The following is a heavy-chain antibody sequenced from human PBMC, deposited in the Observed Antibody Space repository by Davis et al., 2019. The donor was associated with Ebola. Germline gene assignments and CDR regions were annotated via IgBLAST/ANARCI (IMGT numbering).Heavy chain of an antibody. CDR1: GFTLSGYD. CDR2: IWDDGSNK. CDR3: ATVARIVGATWFDY. Sequence: GESLKISCAASGFTLSGYDMTWVRQAPGKGLQWVAVIWDDGSNKYYADSVKGRFTISRDNSKNTLYLQMNSLRAEDTAVYYCATVARIVGATWFDYWGQGTLVTVSS. J-gene: IGHJ4*02. D-gene: IGHD1-26*01. V-gene: IGHV3-33*01.